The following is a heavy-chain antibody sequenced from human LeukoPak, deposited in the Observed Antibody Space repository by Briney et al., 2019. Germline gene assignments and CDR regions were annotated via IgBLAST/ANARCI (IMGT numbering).Heavy chain of an antibody. J-gene: IGHJ4*02. CDR2: INHSGST. Sequence: PTETLSLTCAVYGGSFSGYYWSWIRQPPGKGLEWIGEINHSGSTNYNPSLKSRVTISVDTSKNQFSLKLSSVTAADTAVYYCARKRFDSSGYYCVDYWGQGTLVTVSS. V-gene: IGHV4-34*09. CDR3: ARKRFDSSGYYCVDY. CDR1: GGSFSGYY. D-gene: IGHD3-22*01.